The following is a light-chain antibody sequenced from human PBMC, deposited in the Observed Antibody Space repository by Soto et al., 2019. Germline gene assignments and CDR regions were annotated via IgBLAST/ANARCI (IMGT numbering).Light chain of an antibody. J-gene: IGLJ3*02. CDR2: EVR. CDR1: SSDVRNYNY. V-gene: IGLV2-14*01. Sequence: QSALTQPASVSGSPGQSVTISCTGSSSDVRNYNYVSWYQQHPAKAPKLMIYEVRNRPSGVSNRFSGSKSGNTASLTISGLQADDEAAYYCSSYTSSSTWVFGGGTKLTVL. CDR3: SSYTSSSTWV.